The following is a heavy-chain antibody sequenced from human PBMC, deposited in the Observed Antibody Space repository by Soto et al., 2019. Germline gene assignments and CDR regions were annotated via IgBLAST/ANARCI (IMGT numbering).Heavy chain of an antibody. CDR1: GGSISSPNW. V-gene: IGHV4-4*02. CDR3: SSGIEEHGAHWFDP. CDR2: MYHSGST. J-gene: IGHJ5*02. Sequence: QVQLQESGPGLVKPSGTLSLTCAVSGGSISSPNWWSWVRQPPGKGLEWVGEMYHSGSTNYNPSLMSRVSMSVDKAKNQFSLHLCALTAADKAVYYCSSGIEEHGAHWFDPWGQGVLVAVS. D-gene: IGHD2-8*01.